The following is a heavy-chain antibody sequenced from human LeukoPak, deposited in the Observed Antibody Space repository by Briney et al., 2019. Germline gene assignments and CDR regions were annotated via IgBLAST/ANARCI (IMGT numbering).Heavy chain of an antibody. V-gene: IGHV4-59*12. D-gene: IGHD1-14*01. J-gene: IGHJ6*02. Sequence: SETLSLTCTVSGGSISSYYWSWIRQPPGKGLEWIGYIYYSGSTYYNPSLKSRVTISVDTSKNQFSLKLSSVTAADTAVYYCARDALGIGMDVWGQGTTVTVSS. CDR2: IYYSGST. CDR1: GGSISSYY. CDR3: ARDALGIGMDV.